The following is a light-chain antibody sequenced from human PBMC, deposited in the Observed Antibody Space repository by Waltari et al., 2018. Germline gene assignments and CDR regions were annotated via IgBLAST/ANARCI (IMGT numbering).Light chain of an antibody. J-gene: IGKJ1*01. Sequence: DIVMTQSPEFLAVSLGERATINCECSQSVLYNSNVKNYLAWYQHKPGQPPKLLMYWASTRQSGVPDRFSGSESGTDCTLAINSLQAEDVAVYYCQQYDSRRTFGRGTRVEIK. CDR2: WAS. CDR1: QSVLYNSNVKNY. CDR3: QQYDSRRT. V-gene: IGKV4-1*01.